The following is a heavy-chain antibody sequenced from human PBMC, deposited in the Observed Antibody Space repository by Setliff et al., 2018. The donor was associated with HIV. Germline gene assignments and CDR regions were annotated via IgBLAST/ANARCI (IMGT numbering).Heavy chain of an antibody. Sequence: SETLSLTCTVSDGYISDGDYYWTWIRQPPGKGLEWIGHSYYSRSAHYNASLKSRVTMSVDMSNNQFSLKLRSVTAADTAVYYCARWTYYHASGSYRGKFDYWGQGTLVTVS. V-gene: IGHV4-30-4*08. CDR1: DGYISDGDYY. D-gene: IGHD3-10*01. J-gene: IGHJ4*02. CDR2: SYYSRSA. CDR3: ARWTYYHASGSYRGKFDY.